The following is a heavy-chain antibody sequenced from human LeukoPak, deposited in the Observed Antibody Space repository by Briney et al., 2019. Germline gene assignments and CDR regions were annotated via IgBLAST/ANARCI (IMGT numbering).Heavy chain of an antibody. CDR1: GGSISSSSYY. V-gene: IGHV4-39*07. D-gene: IGHD3-16*02. CDR2: TYYSGST. J-gene: IGHJ4*02. CDR3: ARDGARMITFEGVIVD. Sequence: LWETLSLTCTVSGGSISSSSYYWGWIRQPPGKGLEWIGSTYYSGSTYYNPSLKSRVTISVDTSKNQFSLKRSSVTAADTAVYYCARDGARMITFEGVIVDWGQGTLVTVSS.